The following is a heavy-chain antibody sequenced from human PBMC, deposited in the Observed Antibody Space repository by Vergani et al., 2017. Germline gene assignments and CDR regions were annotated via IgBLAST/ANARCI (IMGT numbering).Heavy chain of an antibody. D-gene: IGHD1-7*01. CDR2: IWYDGSNK. CDR3: ARDAQTALELRDYYYYYMDV. J-gene: IGHJ6*03. Sequence: QVQLVESGGGVVQPGRSLRLSCAASGFTFSSYGMHWVRQVPGKGLEWVAVIWYDGSNKYYADSVKGRFTISRDNSKNTLYLQMNSLRAEDTAVYYCARDAQTALELRDYYYYYMDVWGKGTTVTVSS. V-gene: IGHV3-33*01. CDR1: GFTFSSYG.